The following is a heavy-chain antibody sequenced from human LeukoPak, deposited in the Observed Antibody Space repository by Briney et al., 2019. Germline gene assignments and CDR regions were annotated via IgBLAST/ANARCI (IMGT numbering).Heavy chain of an antibody. J-gene: IGHJ6*04. V-gene: IGHV4-30-4*01. CDR2: IYYSGST. CDR3: ARDHIPRFDRRGMDV. Sequence: SETLSLTCTVSGGSISSGDYYWRWIRQPPGKGLEWIGYIYYSGSTYHNPSLKSRVTISVDTSKNQFSLKLSSVTAADTAVYYCARDHIPRFDRRGMDVWGKGTTVTVSS. CDR1: GGSISSGDYY. D-gene: IGHD3-16*01.